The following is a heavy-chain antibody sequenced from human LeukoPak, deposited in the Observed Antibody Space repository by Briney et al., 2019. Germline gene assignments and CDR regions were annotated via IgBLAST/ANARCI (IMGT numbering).Heavy chain of an antibody. CDR1: GYSVSSGYY. Sequence: SETLSLTCAVSGYSVSSGYYWGWIRQPPGKGLEWIGSIYHSGSTYYNPSLKSRVTLLVDMSKNQFSLKLNSVTAADTAVYYCARLTGDRPDIWGQGTKVTVSS. CDR3: ARLTGDRPDI. D-gene: IGHD7-27*01. CDR2: IYHSGST. J-gene: IGHJ3*02. V-gene: IGHV4-38-2*01.